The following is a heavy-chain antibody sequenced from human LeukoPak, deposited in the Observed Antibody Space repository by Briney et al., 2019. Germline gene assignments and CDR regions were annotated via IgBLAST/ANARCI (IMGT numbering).Heavy chain of an antibody. V-gene: IGHV3-21*01. CDR2: ISSSSSYI. CDR1: GFTFSSYS. CDR3: AREYCSGGSCYNDAFDI. D-gene: IGHD2-15*01. Sequence: PGGSLRLSCAASGFTFSSYSMNWVRQAPGKGLEWVSSISSSSSYIYYADSVKGRFTISRDNVKNSLFLQMNSLRAEDTAVYYCAREYCSGGSCYNDAFDIWGQGTMVTVSS. J-gene: IGHJ3*02.